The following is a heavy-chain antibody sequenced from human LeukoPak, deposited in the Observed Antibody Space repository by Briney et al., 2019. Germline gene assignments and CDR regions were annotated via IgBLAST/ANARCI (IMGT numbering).Heavy chain of an antibody. D-gene: IGHD6-19*01. CDR2: INQDGSEK. J-gene: IGHJ4*02. CDR3: ATPGGWYFDY. Sequence: GGSLRLSCAASGFTFSSYNMNWVRQAPGKGLEWVANINQDGSEKYYVDSVKGRFTISRDNAKNSLYLQMNSLRAEDTALYYCATPGGWYFDYWGQGTLVTVSS. CDR1: GFTFSSYN. V-gene: IGHV3-7*01.